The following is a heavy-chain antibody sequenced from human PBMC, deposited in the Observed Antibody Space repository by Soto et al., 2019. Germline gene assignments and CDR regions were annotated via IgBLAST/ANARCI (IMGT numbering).Heavy chain of an antibody. CDR3: AKGGTSSQWFGP. D-gene: IGHD2-2*01. CDR2: ISDSGIT. V-gene: IGHV4-31*03. CDR1: GASISAPESY. J-gene: IGHJ5*02. Sequence: SETLSLTCTVSGASISAPESYWSWIRQHPERGLEWIGYISDSGITNYSPSLRSRVTISADTSKRQFSLNLSSVTAADTALYYCAKGGTSSQWFGPWGQGTLVTVSS.